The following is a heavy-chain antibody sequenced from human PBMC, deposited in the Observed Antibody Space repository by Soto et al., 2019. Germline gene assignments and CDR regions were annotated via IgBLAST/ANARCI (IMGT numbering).Heavy chain of an antibody. CDR1: GGSISTYY. J-gene: IGHJ5*01. CDR2: IYYTGNT. CDR3: AISQSFDLHNWFAS. Sequence: ASETLSLTCTVTGGSISTYYWSWIRQPPGKGLEWIGHIYYTGNTNYNPSLKSRVTISVDTSTNRFSLRLRSVSAADTAVYYCAISQSFDLHNWFASWGQGTLVTVSS. V-gene: IGHV4-59*13.